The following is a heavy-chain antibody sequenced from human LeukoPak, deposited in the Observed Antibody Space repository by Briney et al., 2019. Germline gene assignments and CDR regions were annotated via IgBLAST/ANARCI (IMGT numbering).Heavy chain of an antibody. D-gene: IGHD6-25*01. V-gene: IGHV5-51*01. J-gene: IGHJ6*02. CDR1: GYSFSSQW. CDR3: ATSSGGSYFGMDV. Sequence: GESLKISCKGSGYSFSSQWIGWVRRMPGKGLEWMGIIYPGDSDTRYSPSFQGRVTISADKSISTAYLQWSSLKASDTAMFYCATSSGGSYFGMDVWGQGTPVTVSS. CDR2: IYPGDSDT.